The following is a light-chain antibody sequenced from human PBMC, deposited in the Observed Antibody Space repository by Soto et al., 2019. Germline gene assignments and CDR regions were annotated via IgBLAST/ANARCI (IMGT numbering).Light chain of an antibody. CDR3: QQYGSSRT. J-gene: IGKJ1*01. Sequence: DIQMTQSPSTLPASVGDRVTITCRASQSISSWLAWYQQKPGKAPKLLIYAASSLQSGVPSRFSGSGSGTDFTLTISRLEPEDFAVYYCQQYGSSRTFGQGTKVDI. V-gene: IGKV1-5*01. CDR1: QSISSW. CDR2: AAS.